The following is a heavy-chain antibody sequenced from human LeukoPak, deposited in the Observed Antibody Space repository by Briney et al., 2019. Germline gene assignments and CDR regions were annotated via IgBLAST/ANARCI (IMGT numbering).Heavy chain of an antibody. Sequence: GGSLRLSCAASGFTFSSYSMNWVRQAPGKGLEWVSSISSSSSYIYYADSVKGRFTISRDNAKNTLYLQMNSLKAEDTAVYYCARDKDDYVWGSYRHFDYWGQGTLVTVSS. CDR1: GFTFSSYS. D-gene: IGHD3-16*02. V-gene: IGHV3-21*01. CDR2: ISSSSSYI. J-gene: IGHJ4*02. CDR3: ARDKDDYVWGSYRHFDY.